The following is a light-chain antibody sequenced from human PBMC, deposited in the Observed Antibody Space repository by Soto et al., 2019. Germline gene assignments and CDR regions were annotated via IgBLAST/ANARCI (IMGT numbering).Light chain of an antibody. CDR2: DAS. CDR1: QSVSSY. Sequence: EIVLTPSPATLSLSPGERATLSCRASQSVSSYLAWYQQKPGQAPRLLIYDASNRATGIPARFSGSGSGTDFTLTISSLEPEDFATYYCQQSYSTLFTFGPGTKVEIK. J-gene: IGKJ3*01. V-gene: IGKV3-11*01. CDR3: QQSYSTLFT.